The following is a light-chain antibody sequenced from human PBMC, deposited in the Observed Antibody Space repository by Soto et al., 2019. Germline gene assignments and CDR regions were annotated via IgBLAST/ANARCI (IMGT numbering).Light chain of an antibody. CDR3: QQRSDWLPIT. V-gene: IGKV3D-20*02. CDR1: QSVTGTN. J-gene: IGKJ5*01. CDR2: DTS. Sequence: EIVLTQSPGTLSLSPGEGATLSCRASQSVTGTNLAWYQQRPGQAPRLLIYDTSSRATGIPDRFSGSGSGTDFTLTISSLEPEDFAVYYCQQRSDWLPITFGQGTRLEIK.